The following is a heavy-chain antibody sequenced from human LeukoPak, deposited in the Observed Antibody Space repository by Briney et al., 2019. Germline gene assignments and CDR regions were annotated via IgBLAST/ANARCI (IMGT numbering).Heavy chain of an antibody. CDR3: ARPSGGTPFKRFDY. D-gene: IGHD1-7*01. Sequence: PSETLSLTCTVSGGSISSSNYYWGWIRQPPGKGLEWIGSIYYSGSTHYNPSLKSRVTISIDTSKNQFSLKLTSVTAADTAVYYCARPSGGTPFKRFDYWGEGTLVTVSS. J-gene: IGHJ4*02. CDR2: IYYSGST. V-gene: IGHV4-39*07. CDR1: GGSISSSNYY.